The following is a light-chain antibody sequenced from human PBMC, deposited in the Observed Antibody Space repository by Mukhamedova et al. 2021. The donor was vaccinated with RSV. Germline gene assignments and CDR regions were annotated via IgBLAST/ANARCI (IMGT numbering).Light chain of an antibody. CDR3: QQYNNWPPLT. CDR1: QSVSSN. V-gene: IGKV3-15*01. J-gene: IGKJ4*01. CDR2: GAS. Sequence: LSCRASQSVSSNLAWYQQKPGQAPRLLIYGASTRATGIPARFSGSGSGTEFTLTISSMQSEDFAVYYCQQYNNWPPLTFGGGNK.